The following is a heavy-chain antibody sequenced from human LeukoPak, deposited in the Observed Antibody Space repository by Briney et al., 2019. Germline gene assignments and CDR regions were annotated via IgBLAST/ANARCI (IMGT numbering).Heavy chain of an antibody. D-gene: IGHD2-8*02. J-gene: IGHJ4*02. CDR2: IYAGSCNT. CDR3: AKEGSYCTGGDCYSFDF. CDR1: GYRFISHY. V-gene: IGHV1-2*02. Sequence: ASVKVSCKASGYRFISHYIHGVRQAAGKRPEWLGWIYAGSCNTRYPEKFQGRVTMTRDRHCKTAYMDLNSPRSDYRAVYYWAKEGSYCTGGDCYSFDFWEQGTLVTVSS.